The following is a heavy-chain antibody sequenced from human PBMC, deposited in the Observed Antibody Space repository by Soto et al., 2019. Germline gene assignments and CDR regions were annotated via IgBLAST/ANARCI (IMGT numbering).Heavy chain of an antibody. Sequence: QVQLQQWGAGPLRPLETLSLTCGVSGGSFSGYYWAWIRQSPGKGLEWIGEINDRGSINYNPSLKCRVSSSVDTSKNHYSLNLRSVTAADTAVYYCARESHDILTGPPWVWYFDLWVRGTLVTVSS. CDR1: GGSFSGYY. CDR2: INDRGSI. D-gene: IGHD3-9*01. J-gene: IGHJ2*01. V-gene: IGHV4-34*01. CDR3: ARESHDILTGPPWVWYFDL.